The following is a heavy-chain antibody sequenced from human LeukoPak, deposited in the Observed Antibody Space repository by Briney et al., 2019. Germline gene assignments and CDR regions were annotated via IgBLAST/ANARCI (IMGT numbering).Heavy chain of an antibody. CDR2: IYPGDSDT. CDR1: GYRFTSYW. CDR3: ARGYNWNYRGGSFFDY. J-gene: IGHJ4*02. D-gene: IGHD1-7*01. V-gene: IGHV5-51*01. Sequence: GESLQISCKGSGYRFTSYWIGWVRPMPGKGLEWMGIIYPGDSDTRYSPSFQGQVTISADKSISTAYLQWSSLKASDTAMYYCARGYNWNYRGGSFFDYWGQGTLVTVSS.